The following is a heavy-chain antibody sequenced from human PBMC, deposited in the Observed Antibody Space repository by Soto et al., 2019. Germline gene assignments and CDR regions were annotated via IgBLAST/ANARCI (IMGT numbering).Heavy chain of an antibody. J-gene: IGHJ4*02. CDR2: IYHSGTT. D-gene: IGHD1-26*01. CDR1: GASISSAHW. CDR3: ASHLGATRGPFDS. Sequence: QVQLQESGPGLVKPWGTLSLTCAVSGASISSAHWWNLVRQPPGKGLEWIGEIYHSGTTNHNPSLQSRVTISIDKSKNQFSLRLSSVTAADTAVYYCASHLGATRGPFDSWGQGLLVTVSS. V-gene: IGHV4-4*02.